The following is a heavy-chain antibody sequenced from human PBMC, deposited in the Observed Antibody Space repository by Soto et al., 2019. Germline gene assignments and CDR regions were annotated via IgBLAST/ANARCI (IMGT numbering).Heavy chain of an antibody. Sequence: WGSLRLSCAASGFTFSSYWMSWVRQAPWKGLEWVANVKQDVSEEYYVDSVKGRFTISRDNAKNSLYLQLNSLRAEDTAVYYCARVGLRFLEWLFNPGYGMDVWGQGTTVTVSS. V-gene: IGHV3-7*01. CDR3: ARVGLRFLEWLFNPGYGMDV. CDR1: GFTFSSYW. J-gene: IGHJ6*02. CDR2: VKQDVSEE. D-gene: IGHD3-3*01.